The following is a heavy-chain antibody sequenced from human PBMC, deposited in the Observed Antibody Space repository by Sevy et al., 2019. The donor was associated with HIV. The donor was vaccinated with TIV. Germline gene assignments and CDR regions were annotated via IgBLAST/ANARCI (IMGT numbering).Heavy chain of an antibody. Sequence: GGSLRLACAASGFSFSSYEMNWVRQAPGKGLEWVSSITRSGSNIYYSDSVKGRFTISRDNAKNSLYLQMNSLRAEDTALYYCTRDLPPSATIVPHFDYWVQGTLVTVSS. V-gene: IGHV3-48*03. CDR2: ITRSGSNI. CDR1: GFSFSSYE. D-gene: IGHD2-21*01. J-gene: IGHJ4*02. CDR3: TRDLPPSATIVPHFDY.